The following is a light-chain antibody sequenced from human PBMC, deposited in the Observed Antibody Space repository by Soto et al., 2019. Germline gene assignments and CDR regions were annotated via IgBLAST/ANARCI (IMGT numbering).Light chain of an antibody. Sequence: QSVLTHPASESGSPGQPITISCTGTRSDVGGYDYVSWYQQHPGKAPKLMIYEVTNRPSGVSNRSSGSKSGNTASLTISGLQAEDEADYYCSSYTSVSTHVFGTGTKVTVL. CDR2: EVT. CDR1: RSDVGGYDY. V-gene: IGLV2-14*01. CDR3: SSYTSVSTHV. J-gene: IGLJ1*01.